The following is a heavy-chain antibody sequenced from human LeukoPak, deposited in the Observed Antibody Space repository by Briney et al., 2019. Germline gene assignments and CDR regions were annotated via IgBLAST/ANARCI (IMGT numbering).Heavy chain of an antibody. CDR2: ISGSGGST. D-gene: IGHD3-22*01. Sequence: GGSLRLSCAASGFTFSSYAMSWVRQAPGKGLEWASAISGSGGSTYYADSVKGRFTISRDNSKNTLYLQMNSLRAEDTAVYYCANDAAHSSGYLYYFDYWGQGTLVTVSS. CDR3: ANDAAHSSGYLYYFDY. J-gene: IGHJ4*02. CDR1: GFTFSSYA. V-gene: IGHV3-23*01.